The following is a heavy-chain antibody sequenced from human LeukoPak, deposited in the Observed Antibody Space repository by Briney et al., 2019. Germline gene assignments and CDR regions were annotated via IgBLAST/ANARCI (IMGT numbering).Heavy chain of an antibody. CDR3: ASTPDYGDYVLGY. CDR2: IYYSGST. CDR1: GGSISSGGYY. D-gene: IGHD4-17*01. V-gene: IGHV4-31*03. Sequence: SQTLSLTCTVSGGSISSGGYYWSWIRQHPGKGLEWIGYIYYSGSTYYNPSLKSRVTVSVDTSKNQFSLKLSSVTAADTAVYYCASTPDYGDYVLGYWGQGTLVTVSS. J-gene: IGHJ4*02.